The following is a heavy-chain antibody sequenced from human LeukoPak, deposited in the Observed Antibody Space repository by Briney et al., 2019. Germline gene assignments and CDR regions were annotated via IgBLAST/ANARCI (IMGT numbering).Heavy chain of an antibody. CDR3: ARGLYGAAAGTH. D-gene: IGHD6-13*01. CDR2: IYYSGST. CDR1: GDSIGRYY. V-gene: IGHV4-59*01. Sequence: KPSETLSLTCTVSGDSIGRYYWSWIRQPPGKGLEWIGYIYYSGSTNSNLSLKSRVTISVDTSKNQFSLKLRSVTAADTAVYYCARGLYGAAAGTHWGQGTQVTVSS. J-gene: IGHJ1*01.